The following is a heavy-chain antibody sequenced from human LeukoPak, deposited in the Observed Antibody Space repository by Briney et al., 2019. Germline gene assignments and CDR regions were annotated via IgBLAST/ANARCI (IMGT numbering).Heavy chain of an antibody. CDR1: GFTFSSYE. J-gene: IGHJ6*03. Sequence: PGGSLRLSCAASGFTFSSYEMNWVRQAPGKGLEWVSYISSSDSTIYYADSVKGRFTISRDNAKNSLYLQMNSLRAEDTAVYYCARGFLDMDVWGKGTTVTVSS. CDR2: ISSSDSTI. V-gene: IGHV3-48*03. D-gene: IGHD3-3*01. CDR3: ARGFLDMDV.